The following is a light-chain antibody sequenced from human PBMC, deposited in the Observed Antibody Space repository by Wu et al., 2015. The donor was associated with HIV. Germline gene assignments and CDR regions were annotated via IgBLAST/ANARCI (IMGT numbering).Light chain of an antibody. Sequence: EIVLTQSPGTLSLSPGERGTLSCRASQSIRNSFLAWYQQRPGQAPRPLIYDASSRATGIPDRFIGSGSGTDFTLTISRLEPEDFAVYYCQQYSGSPWTFGQGTKVEIK. J-gene: IGKJ1*01. V-gene: IGKV3-20*01. CDR3: QQYSGSPWT. CDR2: DAS. CDR1: QSIRNSF.